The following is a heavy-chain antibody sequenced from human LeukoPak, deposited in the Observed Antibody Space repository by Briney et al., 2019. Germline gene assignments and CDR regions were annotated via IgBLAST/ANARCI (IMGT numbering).Heavy chain of an antibody. CDR3: AKDSWDNWNEGLGSYGMDV. J-gene: IGHJ6*02. Sequence: PGGSLRLSCEASGFTFSSYGMHWVRQAPGKGLESVAVISYDGSNKYYADSVKGRFTISRDNSKNTLYLQMNRLRAEDTAVYYCAKDSWDNWNEGLGSYGMDVWGQGTTVTVSS. CDR2: ISYDGSNK. D-gene: IGHD1-20*01. CDR1: GFTFSSYG. V-gene: IGHV3-30*18.